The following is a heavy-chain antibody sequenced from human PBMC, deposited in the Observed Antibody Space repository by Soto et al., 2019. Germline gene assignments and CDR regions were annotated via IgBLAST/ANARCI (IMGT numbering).Heavy chain of an antibody. J-gene: IGHJ4*02. CDR3: ATVVHILVVPAAMGYGY. V-gene: IGHV1-24*01. Sequence: ASVKVSCKVSGYTLTELSMHWVRQAPGKGLEWMGGFDPEDGETIYAQKFQGRVTMTEDTSTDTAYMELSSLRSEDTAVYYCATVVHILVVPAAMGYGYWGQGTLVTVSS. CDR2: FDPEDGET. CDR1: GYTLTELS. D-gene: IGHD2-2*01.